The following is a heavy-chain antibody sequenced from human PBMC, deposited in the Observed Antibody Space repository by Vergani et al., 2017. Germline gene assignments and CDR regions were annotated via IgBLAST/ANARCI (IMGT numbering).Heavy chain of an antibody. J-gene: IGHJ5*02. CDR3: ARTYVWGSYRPGWFDP. D-gene: IGHD3-16*02. Sequence: EVPLVQSGAAVKKPGESLKISCTGSGYSFTSYWIGWVRQMPGKGLEWMGIIYPGDSDTRYSPSFQGQVTISADKSISTAYLQWSSLKASDTAMYYCARTYVWGSYRPGWFDPWGQGTLVTVSS. CDR2: IYPGDSDT. CDR1: GYSFTSYW. V-gene: IGHV5-51*03.